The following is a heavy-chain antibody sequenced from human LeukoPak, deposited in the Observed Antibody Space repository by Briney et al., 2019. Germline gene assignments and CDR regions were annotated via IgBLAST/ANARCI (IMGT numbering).Heavy chain of an antibody. CDR1: GFTVSSNY. Sequence: GGSLRLSCAASGFTVSSNYMSWVRQAPGEGLEWVSVIYSGGSTYYADSVKGRFTISRDNSKNTLYLQMNSLRAKDTAVYYCARETSDGAFDIWGQGTMVTVSS. V-gene: IGHV3-53*01. J-gene: IGHJ3*02. CDR2: IYSGGST. CDR3: ARETSDGAFDI. D-gene: IGHD5-24*01.